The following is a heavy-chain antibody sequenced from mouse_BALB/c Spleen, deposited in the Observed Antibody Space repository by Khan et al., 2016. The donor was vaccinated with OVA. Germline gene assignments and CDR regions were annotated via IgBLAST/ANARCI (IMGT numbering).Heavy chain of an antibody. V-gene: IGHV14-3*02. J-gene: IGHJ1*01. CDR2: ITPANGNT. D-gene: IGHD2-1*01. CDR1: GFTIRDTY. Sequence: VQLKQSGAELVKPGASVKLSCTASGFTIRDTYMHWVKQRPEQGLEWIGRITPANGNTKYNPKFQGKATIRADTSSNTAYLQLSSLTSEDTAVYCCGHPSCNPRNFDVWGAGTTVTVSS. CDR3: GHPSCNPRNFDV.